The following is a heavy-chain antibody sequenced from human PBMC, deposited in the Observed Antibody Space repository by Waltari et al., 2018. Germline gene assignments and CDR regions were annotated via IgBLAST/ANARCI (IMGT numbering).Heavy chain of an antibody. Sequence: QVQLVQSGAEVKKPGASVKVSCKASGYTFTGYYMHWVRQAPGQGLEWMGRINPNRGGPNYAQKFQGRGTMTRDTSISTAYMELSRLRSDDTAVYYCLGTTVTSDYYYYGMDVWGQGTTVTVSS. V-gene: IGHV1-2*06. J-gene: IGHJ6*02. CDR2: INPNRGGP. D-gene: IGHD4-17*01. CDR3: LGTTVTSDYYYYGMDV. CDR1: GYTFTGYY.